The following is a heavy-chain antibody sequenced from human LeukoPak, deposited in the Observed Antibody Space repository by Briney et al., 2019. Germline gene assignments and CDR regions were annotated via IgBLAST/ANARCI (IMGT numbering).Heavy chain of an antibody. CDR1: GGTFSSYA. Sequence: ASVKVSCKASGGTFSSYAISWVRQSPGQGLEWMGGIIPIFGTANYAQKFQGRVTITADESTSTAYMELNSLRAEDTAVYYCAKSENNWGLGFDYWGQGTLVTVSS. CDR3: AKSENNWGLGFDY. V-gene: IGHV1-69*13. CDR2: IIPIFGTA. D-gene: IGHD7-27*01. J-gene: IGHJ4*02.